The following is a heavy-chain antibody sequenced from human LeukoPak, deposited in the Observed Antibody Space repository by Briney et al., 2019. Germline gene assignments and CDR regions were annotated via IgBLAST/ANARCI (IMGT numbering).Heavy chain of an antibody. D-gene: IGHD3-10*01. V-gene: IGHV3-7*01. Sequence: GGCLRLSCATSGFIFSNYWMNWVRQTPGKGLEWVANINQDGSEENYVDPVKGRFTISRDNAKNSLYLQMNSLRAEDTAVYYCARDRAMDDYWGQGTLVTVSS. CDR1: GFIFSNYW. CDR3: ARDRAMDDY. CDR2: INQDGSEE. J-gene: IGHJ4*02.